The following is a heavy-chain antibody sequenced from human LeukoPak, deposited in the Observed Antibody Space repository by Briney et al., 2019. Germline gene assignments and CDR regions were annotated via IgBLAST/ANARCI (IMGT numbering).Heavy chain of an antibody. V-gene: IGHV3-30-3*01. Sequence: GGSLRLSCAASGFTFSSYDMHWVRQAPGKGLEWVAVISYDGSNKYYADSVKGRFTISRDNSKNTLYLQMNSLRAEDTAVYYCAKGRYDSSGFNWAAWGQGTLVTVSS. J-gene: IGHJ4*02. CDR2: ISYDGSNK. D-gene: IGHD3-22*01. CDR1: GFTFSSYD. CDR3: AKGRYDSSGFNWAA.